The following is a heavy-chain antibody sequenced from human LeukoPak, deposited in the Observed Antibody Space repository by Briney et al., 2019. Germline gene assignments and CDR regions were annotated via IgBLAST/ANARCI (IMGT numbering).Heavy chain of an antibody. V-gene: IGHV3-72*01. D-gene: IGHD6-19*01. Sequence: GGSLTLSCAISGFTFSDHFLDWVRQAPGKGLEGVGRSRNKAKSYTTEYAASVKVRFNISRDDSKNSLYLQMDSLKTEDTAVYYCVRVGSVAGSDYLDYWGQGTLVTVSS. J-gene: IGHJ4*02. CDR2: SRNKAKSYTT. CDR1: GFTFSDHF. CDR3: VRVGSVAGSDYLDY.